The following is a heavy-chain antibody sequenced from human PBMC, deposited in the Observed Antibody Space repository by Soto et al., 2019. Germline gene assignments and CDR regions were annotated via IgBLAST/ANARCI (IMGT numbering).Heavy chain of an antibody. J-gene: IGHJ4*02. CDR1: EFTFSAYA. CDR3: AKGYYGSGSYYTPFDY. Sequence: PVGPLRSSVQPSEFTFSAYAMSWVRQAPGKGLEWVSAISGSGGSTYYADSVKGRFTISRDNSKNTLYLQMNSLRAEDTAVYYCAKGYYGSGSYYTPFDYWGQGTLVTVSS. V-gene: IGHV3-23*01. D-gene: IGHD3-10*01. CDR2: ISGSGGST.